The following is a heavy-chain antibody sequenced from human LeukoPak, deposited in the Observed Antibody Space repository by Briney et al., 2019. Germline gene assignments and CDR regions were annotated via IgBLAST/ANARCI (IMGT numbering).Heavy chain of an antibody. J-gene: IGHJ1*01. D-gene: IGHD6-19*01. CDR1: GGSISSYY. CDR3: ARRGSGWYEGYFQH. Sequence: SETLSLTCTVSGGSISSYYWSWIRQPPGKGLEWIGYIYYSGSTNYNPSLKSRVTISVDTSKNQFSLKLSSVTAADTAVYYCARRGSGWYEGYFQHWGQGTLVTVSS. CDR2: IYYSGST. V-gene: IGHV4-59*08.